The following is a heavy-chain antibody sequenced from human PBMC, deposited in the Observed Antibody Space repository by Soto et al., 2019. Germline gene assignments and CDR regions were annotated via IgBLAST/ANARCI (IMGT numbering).Heavy chain of an antibody. V-gene: IGHV3-30-3*01. Sequence: HPGGSLRLSCAASGFTFSSYSMHWVRQAPGKGLEWVAVISYDGSNKYYADSVKGRFTISRDNSKNTLYLQMNSLRAEDTAVYYCASGVYSSSAYYYYYGMDVWGQGTTVTVSS. CDR2: ISYDGSNK. CDR3: ASGVYSSSAYYYYYGMDV. J-gene: IGHJ6*02. CDR1: GFTFSSYS. D-gene: IGHD6-13*01.